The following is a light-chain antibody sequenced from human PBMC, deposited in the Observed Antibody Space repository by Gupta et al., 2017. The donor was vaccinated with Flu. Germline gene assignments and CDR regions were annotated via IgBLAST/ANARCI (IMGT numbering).Light chain of an antibody. Sequence: TLSCSASSSNIGRNNVNSYQQRPETAPKLLIYDDDRRHSGVPDRVSGSKSGTSAALAISGLQSDDEAHYYCSTWDDSRDGSVTLGGGTKLTVL. CDR1: SSNIGRNN. CDR2: DDD. J-gene: IGLJ2*01. V-gene: IGLV1-44*01. CDR3: STWDDSRDGSVT.